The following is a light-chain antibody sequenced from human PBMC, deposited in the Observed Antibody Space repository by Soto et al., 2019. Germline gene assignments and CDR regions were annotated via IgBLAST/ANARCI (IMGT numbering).Light chain of an antibody. CDR3: QAWDSSTVV. J-gene: IGLJ2*01. CDR1: KLGDKY. CDR2: QDS. Sequence: YELTPPPSVSVSPGQTASITCSVDKLGDKYSCWYQQNPGQSPVLVISQDSKRPSGIPERFSGSNSGNTATLTISGTHAMDEADYYCQAWDSSTVVFGVGTKLTVL. V-gene: IGLV3-1*01.